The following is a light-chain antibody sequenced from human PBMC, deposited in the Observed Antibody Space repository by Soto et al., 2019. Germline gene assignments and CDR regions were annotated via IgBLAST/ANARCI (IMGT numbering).Light chain of an antibody. V-gene: IGKV1-6*01. J-gene: IGKJ5*01. CDR1: QDIRSD. CDR3: QQYNNWPPIT. CDR2: AAS. Sequence: AIQMTQFPSSLSASVGDRVTITCRASQDIRSDLGWYQQRPGKAPRVLIYAASSLQSGVPSRFSGSGSGTDFTLTISSLQSEDFAVYYCQQYNNWPPITFGQGTRLEI.